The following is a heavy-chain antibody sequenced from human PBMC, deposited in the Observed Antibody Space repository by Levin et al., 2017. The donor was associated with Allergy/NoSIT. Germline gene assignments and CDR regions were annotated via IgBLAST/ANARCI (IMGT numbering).Heavy chain of an antibody. V-gene: IGHV3-43*01. J-gene: IGHJ4*02. Sequence: GESLKISCAASGFAFDDYSMHWVRQAPGKGLEWVSLINKNGVTTYYDDSVKGRFTISRDNRKNSLYLQMDSLKTEDTAFYYCAKEKMGSKWSVFDCWGQGTLVTVSS. D-gene: IGHD2-15*01. CDR3: AKEKMGSKWSVFDC. CDR2: INKNGVTT. CDR1: GFAFDDYS.